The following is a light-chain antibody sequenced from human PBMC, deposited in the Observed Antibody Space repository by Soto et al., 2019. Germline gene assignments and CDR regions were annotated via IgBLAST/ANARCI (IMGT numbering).Light chain of an antibody. Sequence: QSALTQPASVSGSPGQSITISCTGTSSDVGGYNYVSWYQQHPGKAPKPMIYEVSNRPSGVSNRFSGSKSGNTASLTISGLLAEDEADYYCSTYTSSSTPYVFGTGTNVTVL. V-gene: IGLV2-14*01. CDR2: EVS. CDR1: SSDVGGYNY. CDR3: STYTSSSTPYV. J-gene: IGLJ1*01.